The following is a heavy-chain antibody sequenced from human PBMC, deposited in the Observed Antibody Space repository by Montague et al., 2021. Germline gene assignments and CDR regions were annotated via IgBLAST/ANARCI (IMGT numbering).Heavy chain of an antibody. D-gene: IGHD6-13*01. CDR2: MYYSGST. CDR3: ARGRLATGDFDY. J-gene: IGHJ4*02. V-gene: IGHV4-31*03. CDR1: GDSLSSVGYS. Sequence: TLSLTCTVSGDSLSSVGYSWTWILQHPGNGLEWIGYMYYSGSTYYNPSLKSRVTISGDTSKNHFSLRLTSVTAADTAVYYCARGRLATGDFDYWGQGTLVTVSS.